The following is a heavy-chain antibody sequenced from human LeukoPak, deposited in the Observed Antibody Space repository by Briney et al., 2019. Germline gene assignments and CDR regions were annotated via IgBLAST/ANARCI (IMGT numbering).Heavy chain of an antibody. V-gene: IGHV3-74*01. CDR1: GFTFSNYF. D-gene: IGHD2/OR15-2a*01. J-gene: IGHJ4*02. Sequence: VQPGGSLRLSCTASGFTFSNYFMHWVRQVPGEGPVWVSRITGDGSSTSYADSVKGRFTISRDNAKNTLYLQMNSLRAEDTALYYCVRLYAHWGQGTLVTVSS. CDR3: VRLYAH. CDR2: ITGDGSST.